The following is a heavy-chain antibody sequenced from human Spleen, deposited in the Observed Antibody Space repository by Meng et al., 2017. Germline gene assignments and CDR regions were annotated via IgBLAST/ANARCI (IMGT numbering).Heavy chain of an antibody. V-gene: IGHV1-18*01. D-gene: IGHD6-6*01. Sequence: QVQLVQSGAEVKKPGASVKLSCKAYGYTFVNSGVTYGISWVRQAPGQGLEWLGWISAYNGNTHYAQKVQGRVTVTTDTSTNTAYMELRSLRSDDTAVYYCARVDPLEYPDYWGQGTLVTVSS. J-gene: IGHJ4*02. CDR3: ARVDPLEYPDY. CDR1: GYTFVNSGVTYG. CDR2: ISAYNGNT.